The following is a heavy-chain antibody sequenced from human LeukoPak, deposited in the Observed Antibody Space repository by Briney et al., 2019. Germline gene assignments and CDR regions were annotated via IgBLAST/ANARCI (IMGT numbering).Heavy chain of an antibody. CDR2: MNPNSGNT. CDR1: GYTFTSYD. J-gene: IGHJ4*02. Sequence: ASVTVSCKASGYTFTSYDINWVRQATGQGLEWMGWMNPNSGNTGYAQKFQGRVTMTRNTSISTAYMELSSLRSEDTAVYYCARPYQSGSYYPLDYWGQGTLVTVSS. CDR3: ARPYQSGSYYPLDY. D-gene: IGHD1-26*01. V-gene: IGHV1-8*01.